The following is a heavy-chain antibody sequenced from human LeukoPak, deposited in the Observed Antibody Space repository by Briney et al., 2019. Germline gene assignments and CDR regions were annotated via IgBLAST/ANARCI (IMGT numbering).Heavy chain of an antibody. J-gene: IGHJ3*02. Sequence: GGSLRLSCAASGFPLRNYYMAWVRQTPGKGLEWVAIIKPDGSETNYVDSVRGRFIISRNNAGNSLHLQADSLRAEDTALYYCAGTRFNSVTLDIWGQGTMVTVSS. D-gene: IGHD2/OR15-2a*01. CDR1: GFPLRNYY. CDR2: IKPDGSET. V-gene: IGHV3-7*01. CDR3: AGTRFNSVTLDI.